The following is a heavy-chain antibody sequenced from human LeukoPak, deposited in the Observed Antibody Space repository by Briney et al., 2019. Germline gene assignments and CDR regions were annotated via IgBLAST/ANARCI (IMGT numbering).Heavy chain of an antibody. D-gene: IGHD6-13*01. CDR1: GFTFSSYG. CDR3: AKADSSSCPDY. Sequence: GGSLRLSCAASGFTFSSYGMHWVRQAPGKGLEWMAIISGDGSKKYYADSVKGRFTISRDNSKNTLYLQMNSLRGEDTAVYYCAKADSSSCPDYWGQGTLVTVSS. CDR2: ISGDGSKK. V-gene: IGHV3-30*18. J-gene: IGHJ4*02.